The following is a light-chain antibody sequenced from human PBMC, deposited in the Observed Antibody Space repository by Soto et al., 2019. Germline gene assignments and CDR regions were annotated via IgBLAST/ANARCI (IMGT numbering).Light chain of an antibody. CDR2: AAS. CDR1: QGISNY. Sequence: DIQMTQSPSSLSASVGDRVTITCRASQGISNYLAWYQQKPGKVPKLLIYAASTLQSGVPSRFSGSVSETVFTLTISSLQPEDVATSYCQRSTRASPLTFGGGTKVEIK. V-gene: IGKV1-27*01. J-gene: IGKJ4*01. CDR3: QRSTRASPLT.